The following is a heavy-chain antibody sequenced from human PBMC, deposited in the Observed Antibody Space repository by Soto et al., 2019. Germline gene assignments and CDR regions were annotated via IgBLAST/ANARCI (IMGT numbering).Heavy chain of an antibody. Sequence: PGESLKISCKGSGYSFTSYWIGWVRQMPGKGLEWMGIIYPGDSDTRYSPSFQSQVTISADKSISTAYLQWSSLKVSDTAMYYCASLTGYYDTSGYFPFDIWGQGTMVTVSS. V-gene: IGHV5-51*01. CDR2: IYPGDSDT. D-gene: IGHD3-22*01. CDR3: ASLTGYYDTSGYFPFDI. J-gene: IGHJ3*02. CDR1: GYSFTSYW.